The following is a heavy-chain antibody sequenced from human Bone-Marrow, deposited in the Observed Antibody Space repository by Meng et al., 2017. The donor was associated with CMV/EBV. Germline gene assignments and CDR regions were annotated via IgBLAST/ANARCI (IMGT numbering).Heavy chain of an antibody. J-gene: IGHJ4*02. V-gene: IGHV3-30*04. CDR2: ISYDGSNK. Sequence: GGSLRLSCAASGFTFSSYAMHWVRQAPGKGLEWVAVISYDGSNKYYADSVKGRFTISRDNSKNTLYLQMNSLRAEDTAVYYCAKVGAPSGCSSTSCSYGELVPDYWGQGTLVTVSS. D-gene: IGHD2-2*01. CDR1: GFTFSSYA. CDR3: AKVGAPSGCSSTSCSYGELVPDY.